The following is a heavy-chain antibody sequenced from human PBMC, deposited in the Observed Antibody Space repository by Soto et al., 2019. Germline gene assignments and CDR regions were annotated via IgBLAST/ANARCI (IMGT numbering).Heavy chain of an antibody. CDR1: GGSISSYY. J-gene: IGHJ6*02. Sequence: SETLSLTCTVSGGSISSYYWSWIRQPPGKGLEWIGYIYYTGSTNYNPSLKSRVTISVDTSKNQFSLKLSSVTAADTAVYYCAGCSSSSFYYYYGIDVWGQGTTVTVSS. CDR3: AGCSSSSFYYYYGIDV. CDR2: IYYTGST. V-gene: IGHV4-59*01. D-gene: IGHD6-6*01.